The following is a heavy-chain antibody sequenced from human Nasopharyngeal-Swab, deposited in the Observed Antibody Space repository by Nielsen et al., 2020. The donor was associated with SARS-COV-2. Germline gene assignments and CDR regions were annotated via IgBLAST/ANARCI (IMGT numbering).Heavy chain of an antibody. CDR3: ARQPSMVHYCYYGMDV. Sequence: WSRQPPGKGLEWIGNIYYSGSTYYSPSLKSRLTISVDTSKNQFSLKLSSVTAADTAVYYCARQPSMVHYCYYGMDVWGQGTTVTVSS. CDR2: IYYSGST. J-gene: IGHJ6*02. V-gene: IGHV4-39*01. D-gene: IGHD4/OR15-4a*01.